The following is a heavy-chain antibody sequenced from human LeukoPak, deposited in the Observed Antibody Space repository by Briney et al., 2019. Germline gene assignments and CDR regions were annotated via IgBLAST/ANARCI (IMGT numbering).Heavy chain of an antibody. V-gene: IGHV3-53*01. CDR2: IYSGGST. CDR3: AKLVQDWFDP. D-gene: IGHD6-13*01. J-gene: IGHJ5*02. Sequence: PGGSLRLSCAASGFTVSSNYMSWVRQAPGKGLEWVSVIYSGGSTYYADSVKGRFTISRDNSKNTLYLQMNSLRAEDTAVYYRAKLVQDWFDPWGQGTLVTVSS. CDR1: GFTVSSNY.